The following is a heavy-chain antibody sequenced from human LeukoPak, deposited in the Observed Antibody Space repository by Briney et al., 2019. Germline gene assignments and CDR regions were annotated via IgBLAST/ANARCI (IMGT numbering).Heavy chain of an antibody. Sequence: SETLSLTCTVSGGSLSSSSYYWGWIRQPPGKGLEWIGSIYYSGSTYYNPSLKSRVTISVDTSKNQLSLKLSSVTAADTAVYYCGRHKYYGSWGAFDIWGQGTMVTVSS. J-gene: IGHJ3*02. D-gene: IGHD3-10*01. V-gene: IGHV4-39*01. CDR3: GRHKYYGSWGAFDI. CDR1: GGSLSSSSYY. CDR2: IYYSGST.